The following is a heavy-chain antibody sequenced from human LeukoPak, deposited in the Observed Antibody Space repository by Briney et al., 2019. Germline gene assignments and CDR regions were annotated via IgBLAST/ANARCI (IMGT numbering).Heavy chain of an antibody. V-gene: IGHV4-59*01. J-gene: IGHJ5*02. CDR1: GGSISTYY. Sequence: SETLSLTCSVSGGSISTYYWSWLRQTPGKGLEQIGYIYNSGSTNYNPSLEGRVTMSIDTSKNQFSLKLSSVTAADTAVYYCTRGGYYEPIDPGGQGTRVTV. CDR3: TRGGYYEPIDP. D-gene: IGHD3-22*01. CDR2: IYNSGST.